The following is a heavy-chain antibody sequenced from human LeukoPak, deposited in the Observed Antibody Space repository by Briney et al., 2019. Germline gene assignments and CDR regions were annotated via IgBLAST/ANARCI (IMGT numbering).Heavy chain of an antibody. D-gene: IGHD3-22*01. Sequence: ASVTVSYRASGYTFTDYYMHWVRQAPGQGREWMGWINPNSGGTNYPQKFQGRVTMTRDTSISTAYMELRRLRSDDTAVYYCANLDYDSSGYGDYWGQGTLVTVSS. CDR1: GYTFTDYY. V-gene: IGHV1-2*02. CDR3: ANLDYDSSGYGDY. J-gene: IGHJ4*02. CDR2: INPNSGGT.